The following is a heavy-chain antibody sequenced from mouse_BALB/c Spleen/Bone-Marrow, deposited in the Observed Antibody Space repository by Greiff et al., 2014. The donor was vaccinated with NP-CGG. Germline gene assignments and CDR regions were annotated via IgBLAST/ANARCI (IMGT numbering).Heavy chain of an antibody. Sequence: VKLVESGAELVRPGTAVNVSCKASGYAFTNYLIEWVKQRPGQGLEWIGVINPGSGGADYNEKFKGKATLTADKSSSTAYMQLSSLTSDDSAVYFCARFGRYYFDYWGQGTTLTVSS. V-gene: IGHV1-54*01. J-gene: IGHJ2*01. CDR2: INPGSGGA. CDR3: ARFGRYYFDY. CDR1: GYAFTNYL.